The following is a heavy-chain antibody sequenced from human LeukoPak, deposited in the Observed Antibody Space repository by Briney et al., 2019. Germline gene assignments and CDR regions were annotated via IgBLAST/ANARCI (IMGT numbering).Heavy chain of an antibody. CDR3: AELGITMIGGV. CDR1: GFTYSSYS. CDR2: ISSSGSTI. J-gene: IGHJ6*04. D-gene: IGHD3-10*02. V-gene: IGHV3-48*04. Sequence: GGSLRLSCAASGFTYSSYSMNWVRQAPGKGLEWVSYISSSGSTIYYADSVKGRFTISRDNAKNSLYLQMNSLRAEDTAVYYCAELGITMIGGVWGKGTTVTISS.